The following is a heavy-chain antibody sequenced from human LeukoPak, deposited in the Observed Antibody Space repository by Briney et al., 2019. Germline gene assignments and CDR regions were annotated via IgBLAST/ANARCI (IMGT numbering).Heavy chain of an antibody. CDR2: INPNSGVT. Sequence: ASVKVSCKASGYTFTGYYMHWVRQAPGQGLEWMGWINPNSGVTNYAQKFQGRVTMTRDTSISTAYMELSRLRSDDTAVYYCAREFSVVGARLYYWGQGTLVTVSS. D-gene: IGHD1-26*01. CDR1: GYTFTGYY. J-gene: IGHJ4*02. V-gene: IGHV1-2*02. CDR3: AREFSVVGARLYY.